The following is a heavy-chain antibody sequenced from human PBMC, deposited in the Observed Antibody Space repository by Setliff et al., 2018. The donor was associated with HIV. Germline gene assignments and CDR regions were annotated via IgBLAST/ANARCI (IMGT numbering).Heavy chain of an antibody. J-gene: IGHJ4*02. CDR1: GGSMDNYY. CDR2: IYESAYS. V-gene: IGHV4-59*01. CDR3: ARAQMHRGVVAWSLYYFDY. Sequence: SETLSLTCIVSGGSMDNYYWNWVRQTPGKGLEWIGYIYESAYSHYTVSLRSRVTISMNTSKNQFSLTLRSVTAADRAVYYCARAQMHRGVVAWSLYYFDYWGQGALVTVSS. D-gene: IGHD3-10*01.